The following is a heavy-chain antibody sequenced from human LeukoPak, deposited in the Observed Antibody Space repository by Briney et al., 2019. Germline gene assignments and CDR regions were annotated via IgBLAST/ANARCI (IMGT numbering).Heavy chain of an antibody. J-gene: IGHJ6*02. CDR3: IKDIRPGGMDV. D-gene: IGHD1-14*01. V-gene: IGHV3-9*01. CDR1: GFTVLDHA. CDR2: IGWSSGRI. Sequence: GRSLRLSCVGSGFTVLDHAMHWVRQAPGKGLEWVSGIGWSSGRIDYADSVKGRFTSSRDNAKNSLYLQMNSLRAEDTAIYYCIKDIRPGGMDVWGQGITVTVSS.